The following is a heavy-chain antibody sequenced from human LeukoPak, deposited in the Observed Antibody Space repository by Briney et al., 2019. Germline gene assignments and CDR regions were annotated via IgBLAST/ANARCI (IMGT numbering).Heavy chain of an antibody. D-gene: IGHD2-15*01. CDR1: GFTFSDHY. V-gene: IGHV3-72*01. J-gene: IGHJ4*02. Sequence: GGSLRLSCAASGFTFSDHYMDWVRQAPGKGLEWVGRTRNKANSYTTEYAASVKGTFTISRDDSKNSLYLQMNSLKTEDTAVYYCARGPPGYCSGGSCYQLVYWGQGTLVTVSS. CDR3: ARGPPGYCSGGSCYQLVY. CDR2: TRNKANSYTT.